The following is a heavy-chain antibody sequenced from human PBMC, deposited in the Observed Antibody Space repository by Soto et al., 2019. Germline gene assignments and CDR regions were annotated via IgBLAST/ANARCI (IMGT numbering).Heavy chain of an antibody. CDR1: GFSLTTSGVS. Sequence: QITLKESGPTLLKSTQTLTLTCTFSGFSLTTSGVSVAWIRQPPGKALEWLAFINWNGVQRYGPSRTTKLSITKDTSKNQVVLTMTNVAPVDTATYYCAHASTSHYYVMDVWGQGTTVTVSS. CDR3: AHASTSHYYVMDV. V-gene: IGHV2-5*01. J-gene: IGHJ6*02. CDR2: INWNGVQ.